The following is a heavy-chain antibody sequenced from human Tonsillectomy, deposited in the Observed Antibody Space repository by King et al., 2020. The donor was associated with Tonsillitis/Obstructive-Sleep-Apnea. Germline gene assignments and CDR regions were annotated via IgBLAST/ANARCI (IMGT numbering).Heavy chain of an antibody. V-gene: IGHV4-59*08. J-gene: IGHJ6*03. CDR2: IDYSGST. D-gene: IGHD2-15*01. Sequence: VQLQESGPGLVKPSETLALTCTVSGDSISSHYWRWIRHPPGKGLEGIGDIDYSGSTNYNPSLKSRVTISIDTSKNQLSLKLSSVTAADTAVYYCARGGGYYYMDVWGKGTTVTVSS. CDR3: ARGGGYYYMDV. CDR1: GDSISSHY.